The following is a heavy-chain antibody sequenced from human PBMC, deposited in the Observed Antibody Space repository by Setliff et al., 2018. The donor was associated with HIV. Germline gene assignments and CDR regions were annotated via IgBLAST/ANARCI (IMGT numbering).Heavy chain of an antibody. CDR1: GYTFTGYY. J-gene: IGHJ4*02. CDR2: IIPILGIA. Sequence: SVKVSCKASGYTFTGYYIYWVRQAPGQGLEWMGGIIPILGIANYAQKFQGRVTITTDESTSTAYMELSSLRSEDTAVYYCARGAVVTNYFDYWGQGTLVTVSS. V-gene: IGHV1-69*10. CDR3: ARGAVVTNYFDY. D-gene: IGHD2-15*01.